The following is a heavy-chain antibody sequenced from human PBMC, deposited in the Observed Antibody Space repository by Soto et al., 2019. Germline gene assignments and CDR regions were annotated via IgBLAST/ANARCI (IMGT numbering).Heavy chain of an antibody. J-gene: IGHJ4*02. CDR3: ARAPDKYYFDS. CDR1: GGSFNGYF. Sequence: PSETLSLTGAVSGGSFNGYFWTWIRQPPGKGPEWIGDIDHGGSTNYNPSLKSRVTISVDTSKNQFSLKLRSVTAADMAMFYCARAPDKYYFDSWGQGTQVTVSS. V-gene: IGHV4-34*01. CDR2: IDHGGST.